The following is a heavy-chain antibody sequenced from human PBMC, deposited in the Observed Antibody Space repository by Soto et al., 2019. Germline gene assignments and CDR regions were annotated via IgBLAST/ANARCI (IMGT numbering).Heavy chain of an antibody. V-gene: IGHV1-3*01. CDR1: GYTFTNYA. CDR3: ARGSGLTYSVS. D-gene: IGHD3-10*01. J-gene: IGHJ4*02. Sequence: VASVKVSCKASGYTFTNYAMHWVRQAPGQRLELMGWINAGNGNTKYSQKFQGRVTITRDTSASTAYMELSSLRSEDTAVYYCARGSGLTYSVSWGQGPLVTVSS. CDR2: INAGNGNT.